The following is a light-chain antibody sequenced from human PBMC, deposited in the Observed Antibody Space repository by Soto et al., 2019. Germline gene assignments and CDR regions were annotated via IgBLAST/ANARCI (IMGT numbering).Light chain of an antibody. CDR2: AAS. CDR3: QQADTFPIT. J-gene: IGKJ5*01. Sequence: DIQMTQSPSYVSASVGDRVTISCQASQGISRSLAWYQQKPGKAPKLLIYAASRLQSGVPSRFSGSGFGTDFTLTISSLQPEDSAIYYCQQADTFPITFGQGTRLEIK. CDR1: QGISRS. V-gene: IGKV1D-12*01.